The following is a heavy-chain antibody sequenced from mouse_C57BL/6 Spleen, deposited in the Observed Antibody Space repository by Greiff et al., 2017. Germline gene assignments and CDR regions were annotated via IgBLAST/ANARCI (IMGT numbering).Heavy chain of an antibody. V-gene: IGHV14-3*01. Sequence: VQLQQSVAELVRPGASVKLSCTASGFNIKNTYMHWVKQRPEQGLEWIGRIDPANGNPKYAPKFQGKATITADTASNTAYLQLSSMTYEDTAIYYCARGADSSGALAYWGQGTLVTVSA. CDR3: ARGADSSGALAY. D-gene: IGHD3-2*02. CDR2: IDPANGNP. CDR1: GFNIKNTY. J-gene: IGHJ3*01.